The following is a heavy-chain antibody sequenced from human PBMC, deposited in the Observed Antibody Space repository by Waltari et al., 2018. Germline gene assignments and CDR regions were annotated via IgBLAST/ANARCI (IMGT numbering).Heavy chain of an antibody. Sequence: QLQLQESGPGLVKPSETLSLTCTVSGGSISSSSYYWGWFSQPPGKGLEWIGSIYYSGSTYNTPTLKRRVTISVDTPKNQFSLELSSVTAADTAVYYCARPMVRGVIGFDYWGQGTLVTVSS. J-gene: IGHJ4*02. CDR2: IYYSGST. V-gene: IGHV4-39*01. CDR1: GGSISSSSYY. D-gene: IGHD3-10*01. CDR3: ARPMVRGVIGFDY.